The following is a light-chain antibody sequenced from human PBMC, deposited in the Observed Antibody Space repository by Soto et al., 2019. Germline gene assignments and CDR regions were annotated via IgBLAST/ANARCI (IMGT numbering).Light chain of an antibody. CDR3: QPYNNGTLT. CDR1: KSVSSK. CDR2: DTS. V-gene: IGKV3-15*01. Sequence: EILMTKSQANLSVSPGKRSALSCRASKSVSSKLSWYRQRPGHAPRRVIYDTSTMATVVPTRFSGSRSGAEFTLTINRLQSEDFSVYYCQPYNNGTLTFAGGTK. J-gene: IGKJ4*01.